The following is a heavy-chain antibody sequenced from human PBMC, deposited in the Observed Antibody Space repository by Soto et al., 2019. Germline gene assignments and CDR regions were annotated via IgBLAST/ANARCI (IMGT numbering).Heavy chain of an antibody. J-gene: IGHJ5*02. Sequence: SETLSLTCTVSGGSISSYYWSWIRQPPGKGLEWIGYIYYSGSTYYNPSLKSRVTISVDTSKNQFSLKLSSVTAADTAVYYCARTSYDSSGTAADPWGQGTPVTVSS. D-gene: IGHD3-22*01. CDR3: ARTSYDSSGTAADP. CDR1: GGSISSYY. CDR2: IYYSGST. V-gene: IGHV4-59*06.